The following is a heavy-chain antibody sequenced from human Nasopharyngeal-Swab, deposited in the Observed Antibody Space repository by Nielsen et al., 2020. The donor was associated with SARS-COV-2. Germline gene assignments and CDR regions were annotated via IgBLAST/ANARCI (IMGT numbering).Heavy chain of an antibody. D-gene: IGHD7-27*01. CDR3: ARDLNWGYGY. V-gene: IGHV3-21*01. CDR1: GFTFSSYS. J-gene: IGHJ4*02. Sequence: GESLKISCAASGFTFSSYSMNWVRQAPGKGLEWVSSISSSGTYIYYADSVKGRFTISRDNAKNSLFLQMNSLRAEDTAVYYCARDLNWGYGYWGQGALVTVSS. CDR2: ISSSGTYI.